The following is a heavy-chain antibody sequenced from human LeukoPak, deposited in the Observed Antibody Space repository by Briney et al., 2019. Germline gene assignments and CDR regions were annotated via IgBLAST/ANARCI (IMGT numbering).Heavy chain of an antibody. Sequence: ASVKVSCKASGYTFTIYTIHWVRQAPGQRLEWMGWINAGNGNTRYSQNFQGRVTITRDTSATTAYMELSSLRSEDTAVYYCARTTRSWYEDNDAFDIWGQGTTVTVSS. CDR3: ARTTRSWYEDNDAFDI. CDR1: GYTFTIYT. V-gene: IGHV1-3*01. J-gene: IGHJ3*02. D-gene: IGHD6-13*01. CDR2: INAGNGNT.